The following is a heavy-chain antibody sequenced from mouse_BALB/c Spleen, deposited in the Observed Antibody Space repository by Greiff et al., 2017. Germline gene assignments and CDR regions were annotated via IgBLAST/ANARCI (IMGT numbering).Heavy chain of an antibody. Sequence: VQLQQPGAELARPGASVKISCKASGYSFTSYWMHWVKQRPGQGLEWIGMIDPSDSETRLNQKFKDKATLTVDKSSSTAYMQLSSPTSEDSAVYYCARGDGYFPYYFDYWGQGTTLTVSS. CDR1: GYSFTSYW. J-gene: IGHJ2*01. V-gene: IGHV1S127*01. D-gene: IGHD2-3*01. CDR3: ARGDGYFPYYFDY. CDR2: IDPSDSET.